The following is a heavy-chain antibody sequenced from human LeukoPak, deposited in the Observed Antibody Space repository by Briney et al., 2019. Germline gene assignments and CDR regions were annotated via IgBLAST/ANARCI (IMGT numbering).Heavy chain of an antibody. CDR3: ARRLGGSGSYYY. D-gene: IGHD3-10*01. CDR2: IYYSGST. V-gene: IGHV4-39*01. J-gene: IGHJ4*02. Sequence: KPSETLSLTCSVSCGSISSSIYYWGWIREPPGKGLEWIGSIYYSGSTYYNPSLKTRVTISVDTSKNQFSLKLRSATAADTAVYYCARRLGGSGSYYYWGQGTLVTVSS. CDR1: CGSISSSIYY.